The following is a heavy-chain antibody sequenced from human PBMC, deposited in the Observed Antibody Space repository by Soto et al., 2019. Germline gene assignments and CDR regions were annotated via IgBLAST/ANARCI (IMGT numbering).Heavy chain of an antibody. V-gene: IGHV3-48*01. D-gene: IGHD6-6*01. CDR2: ISSSSSTI. J-gene: IGHJ2*01. CDR1: GFTFSSYS. Sequence: GGSLRLSCAASGFTFSSYSMNWVRQAPGKGLEWVSYISSSSSTIYYADSVKGRFTISRDNAKNSLYLQMNSLRAEDTAVYYCARDPCTASLYSSSSCVGWYFDLWGRGTLVTVSS. CDR3: ARDPCTASLYSSSSCVGWYFDL.